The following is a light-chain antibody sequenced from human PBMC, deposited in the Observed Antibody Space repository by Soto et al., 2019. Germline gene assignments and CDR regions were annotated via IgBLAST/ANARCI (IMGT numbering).Light chain of an antibody. Sequence: QSVLTQPPSVSGAPGQRVTISCTGSSSNIGAGYDVHWYQQLPGTAPKLLIYGNSNRPSGVPDRFSVSKSCTSASLAITGLQAEDEGDYYCQSYDSSLSGVVFGGGTKLTVL. CDR2: GNS. J-gene: IGLJ2*01. V-gene: IGLV1-40*01. CDR3: QSYDSSLSGVV. CDR1: SSNIGAGYD.